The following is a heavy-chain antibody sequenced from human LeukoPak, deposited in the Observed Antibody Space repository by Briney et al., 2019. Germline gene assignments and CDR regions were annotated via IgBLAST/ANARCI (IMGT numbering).Heavy chain of an antibody. CDR3: ARAWVYYGSGSYYND. Sequence: ASVKVSCKASGYTFTSYGISWVRQAPGQGLEWMGWISAYNGNTNYAQKFQGRVTMTRDTSISTAYMELSRLRSDDTAVYYCARAWVYYGSGSYYNDWGQGTLVTVSS. V-gene: IGHV1-18*01. CDR1: GYTFTSYG. CDR2: ISAYNGNT. J-gene: IGHJ4*02. D-gene: IGHD3-10*01.